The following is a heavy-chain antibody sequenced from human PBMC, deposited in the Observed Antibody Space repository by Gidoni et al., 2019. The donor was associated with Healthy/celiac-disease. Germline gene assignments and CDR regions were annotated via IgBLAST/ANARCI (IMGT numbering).Heavy chain of an antibody. CDR1: SYG. Sequence: SYGMHWVRQAPGKGLAWVAVIWYDGSNKYYADSVKGRFTISRDNSKNTLYLQMNSLRAEDTAVYYCAREIVVVPAAPGYGMDVWGQGTTVTVSS. D-gene: IGHD2-2*01. CDR2: IWYDGSNK. J-gene: IGHJ6*02. CDR3: AREIVVVPAAPGYGMDV. V-gene: IGHV3-33*01.